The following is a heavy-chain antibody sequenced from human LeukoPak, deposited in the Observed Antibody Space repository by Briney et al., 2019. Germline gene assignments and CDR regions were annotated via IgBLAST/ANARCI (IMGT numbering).Heavy chain of an antibody. Sequence: PSETLSLTCTVSGGSISSYYWSWIRHPAGKGLEWIGRIYTSGSTNYNPSLKSRVTMSVDTSKNQFSLKLSSVTAADTAVYYCARDSAAAGKGYYYYYGMDVWGQGTTVTVSS. CDR2: IYTSGST. CDR1: GGSISSYY. D-gene: IGHD6-13*01. CDR3: ARDSAAAGKGYYYYYGMDV. J-gene: IGHJ6*02. V-gene: IGHV4-4*07.